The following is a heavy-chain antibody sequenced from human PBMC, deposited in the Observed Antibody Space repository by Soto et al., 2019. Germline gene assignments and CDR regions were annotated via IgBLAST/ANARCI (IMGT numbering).Heavy chain of an antibody. CDR2: IYYSGST. V-gene: IGHV4-39*01. J-gene: IGHJ6*03. CDR1: GGSISSSSYY. Sequence: SETLPLTCTVSGGSISSSSYYWGWIRQPPGKGLERIGSIYYSGSTYYNPSLKSRVTISVDTSKNQFSLKLSSVTAADTAVYYCARQGYSYGGYYYYYYMDVWGKGTTVTVSS. D-gene: IGHD5-18*01. CDR3: ARQGYSYGGYYYYYYMDV.